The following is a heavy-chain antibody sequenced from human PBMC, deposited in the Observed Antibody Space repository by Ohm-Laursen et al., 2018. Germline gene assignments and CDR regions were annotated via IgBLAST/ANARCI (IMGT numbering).Heavy chain of an antibody. V-gene: IGHV1-2*02. Sequence: ASVKVSCKASGYTFTGYYMHWVRQAPGQGLEWMGWINPNSGGTNYAQKFQGRVTMTRDTSISTAYMELSRLTYDDTAVYYCARGSAAGSSYWGQGTLVTVSS. CDR2: INPNSGGT. J-gene: IGHJ4*02. CDR1: GYTFTGYY. D-gene: IGHD6-13*01. CDR3: ARGSAAGSSY.